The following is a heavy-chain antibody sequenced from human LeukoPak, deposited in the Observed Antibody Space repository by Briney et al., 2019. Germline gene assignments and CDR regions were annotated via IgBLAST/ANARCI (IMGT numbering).Heavy chain of an antibody. Sequence: EASVKVSCKASGYTFTSYGISWVRQAPGQGLEWMGWISTYSGNTNSVQKLQGRVTMTTDTSTSTAYMELRSLRSDDTAVYYCARARGDSSDWYVAYWGQGTLVTVSS. CDR3: ARARGDSSDWYVAY. V-gene: IGHV1-18*01. CDR1: GYTFTSYG. CDR2: ISTYSGNT. J-gene: IGHJ4*02. D-gene: IGHD6-19*01.